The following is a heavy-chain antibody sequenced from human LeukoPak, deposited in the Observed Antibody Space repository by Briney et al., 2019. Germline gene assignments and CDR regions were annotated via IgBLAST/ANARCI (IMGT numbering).Heavy chain of an antibody. CDR2: ISSSSSTI. D-gene: IGHD4-17*01. V-gene: IGHV3-48*01. CDR3: ARVFIGDYGDYQFDY. Sequence: GGSLRLSCAASGFIFSSYGMNWVRQAPGKGLEWVSYISSSSSTIYYADSVKGRFTISRDNAKNSLYLQMNSLRAEDTAVYYCARVFIGDYGDYQFDYWGQGTLVTVSS. J-gene: IGHJ4*02. CDR1: GFIFSSYG.